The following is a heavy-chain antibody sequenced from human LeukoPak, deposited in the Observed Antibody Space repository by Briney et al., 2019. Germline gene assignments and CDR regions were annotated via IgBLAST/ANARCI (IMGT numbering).Heavy chain of an antibody. V-gene: IGHV4-30-4*01. J-gene: IGHJ4*02. Sequence: PSQTLSLTCTVSGGSISSGVYYWTWVRQPPGEGLEWIGSIYHSGSTYYNPSLKSRVTISVDTSKNQFSLKLSSVTAADTAVYYCAGFSFGESFDYWGQGTLVTVSS. CDR3: AGFSFGESFDY. CDR1: GGSISSGVYY. CDR2: IYHSGST. D-gene: IGHD3-10*01.